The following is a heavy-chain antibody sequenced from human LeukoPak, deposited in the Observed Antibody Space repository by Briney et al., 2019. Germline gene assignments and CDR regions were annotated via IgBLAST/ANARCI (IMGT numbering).Heavy chain of an antibody. J-gene: IGHJ4*02. CDR2: ISSSSSYI. D-gene: IGHD6-19*01. CDR1: GFTFSSDS. CDR3: ASPSIRYSSGWWAY. V-gene: IGHV3-21*01. Sequence: PGGSLRLSWAASGFTFSSDSMNWVRQAAGKGREWVSSISSSSSYIYYADSVEGRFSISRDNAKNSLYLQMNSLRAEDTAVYYCASPSIRYSSGWWAYWGQGTLVTVSS.